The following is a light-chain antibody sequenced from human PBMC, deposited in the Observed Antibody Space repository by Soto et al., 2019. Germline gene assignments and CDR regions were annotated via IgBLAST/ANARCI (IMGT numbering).Light chain of an antibody. Sequence: SYELTHSPSVSLAPGQTFSITFGGYNIGSKIVHWYQQKPGQAPVLVVYDDSDRRSGIPERLSGSNSGNTATLTITRVEAGDEADYHCLVWDSRSEHYVFGTGTKV. V-gene: IGLV3-21*02. CDR2: DDS. CDR3: LVWDSRSEHYV. J-gene: IGLJ1*01. CDR1: NIGSKI.